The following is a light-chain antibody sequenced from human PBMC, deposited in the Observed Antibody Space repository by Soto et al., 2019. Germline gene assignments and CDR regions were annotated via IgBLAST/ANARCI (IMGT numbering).Light chain of an antibody. CDR1: QSVSRI. CDR2: GAS. CDR3: QQYDKWPPT. V-gene: IGKV3-15*01. J-gene: IGKJ1*01. Sequence: IAQSQATRCVTPGERISLSCRASQSVSRILAWYQQKPGQAPRLLIYGASTRATGIPVRFSGSGSGTEFTLTICSLQSEDFAVYYCQQYDKWPPTFGQGTKVDI.